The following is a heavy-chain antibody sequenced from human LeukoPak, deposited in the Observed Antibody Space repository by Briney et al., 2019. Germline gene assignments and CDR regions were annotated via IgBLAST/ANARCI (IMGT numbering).Heavy chain of an antibody. J-gene: IGHJ4*02. V-gene: IGHV3-21*01. D-gene: IGHD6-6*01. Sequence: PGGSLRLSCAASGFTFSSYSMNWVRQAPGKGLEWVSSISTSGSYIYYADSVKGRFTISRDNAKNSLYLQMNGLRAEDTAVYYCARDSSSSPYSFDYWGQVTLVTVSS. CDR2: ISTSGSYI. CDR3: ARDSSSSPYSFDY. CDR1: GFTFSSYS.